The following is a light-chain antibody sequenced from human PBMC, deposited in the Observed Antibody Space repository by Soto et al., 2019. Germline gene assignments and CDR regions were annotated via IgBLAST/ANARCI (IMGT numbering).Light chain of an antibody. Sequence: DIVMTQSPDSLAVSLDERATINCKSSQSVLYSSNNKNYLAWYQQKPGQPPKLLIYWASTRESGVSDRFSGSGSGTDFTLTISSLQAEDVAVYYCQQYYGAPLTFGGGTKVEIK. CDR1: QSVLYSSNNKNY. CDR3: QQYYGAPLT. CDR2: WAS. J-gene: IGKJ4*01. V-gene: IGKV4-1*01.